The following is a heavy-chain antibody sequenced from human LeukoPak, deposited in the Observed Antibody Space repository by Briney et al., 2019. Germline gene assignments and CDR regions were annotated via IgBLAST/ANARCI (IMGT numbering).Heavy chain of an antibody. D-gene: IGHD6-19*01. V-gene: IGHV4-34*01. CDR1: GGSFSGYY. Sequence: SETLSLTCAVYGGSFSGYYWSWIRQPPGKGLEWIGEINHSGSTNYNPSLKSRVTISVDTSKNQFSLKLSSVTAADTAVYYCARQGQWLVYWGQGTLVTVSS. CDR3: ARQGQWLVY. CDR2: INHSGST. J-gene: IGHJ4*02.